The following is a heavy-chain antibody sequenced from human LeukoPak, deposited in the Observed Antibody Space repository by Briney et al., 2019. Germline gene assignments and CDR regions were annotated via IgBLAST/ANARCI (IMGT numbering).Heavy chain of an antibody. J-gene: IGHJ4*02. CDR3: ARQPHFDY. CDR2: ISGDGTAT. Sequence: GGSLGLSCAASGFTFRSYAMSWVRQAPGKGLEWVSAISGDGTATFYADSVKGRFTISRDNSKDTLWLQMNSLRAEDTAVYYCARQPHFDYWGQGTLVTVSS. CDR1: GFTFRSYA. D-gene: IGHD5-18*01. V-gene: IGHV3-23*01.